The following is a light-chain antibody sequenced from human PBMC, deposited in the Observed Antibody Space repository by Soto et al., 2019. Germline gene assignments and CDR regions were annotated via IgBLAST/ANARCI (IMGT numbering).Light chain of an antibody. CDR1: SSDVGYYNY. Sequence: QYVLTQPASVSGSPGQSITISCTGTSSDVGYYNYVSWYQQHPGKAPKLMIYDVSNRPSGVSNRFSGSKSGNTASLTISGLQAEDEADYHCSSYTSSSTYVFGSGTKLTV. J-gene: IGLJ1*01. V-gene: IGLV2-14*01. CDR2: DVS. CDR3: SSYTSSSTYV.